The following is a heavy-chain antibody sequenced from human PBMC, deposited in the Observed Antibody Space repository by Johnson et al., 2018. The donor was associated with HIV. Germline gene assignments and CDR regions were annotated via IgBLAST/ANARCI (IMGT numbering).Heavy chain of an antibody. Sequence: QVQVVESGGGVVQPGMSLRLSCAASGFTFSNYGIHWVRQAPGKGLEWVAIIWFDGNTEYYADSVKGRFTISRDNSKNTLYLQMNSLRVEDTAVYYCAKGQVARGAFDIWGQGTMVTVSS. CDR1: GFTFSNYG. V-gene: IGHV3-33*06. J-gene: IGHJ3*02. CDR3: AKGQVARGAFDI. CDR2: IWFDGNTE. D-gene: IGHD2-15*01.